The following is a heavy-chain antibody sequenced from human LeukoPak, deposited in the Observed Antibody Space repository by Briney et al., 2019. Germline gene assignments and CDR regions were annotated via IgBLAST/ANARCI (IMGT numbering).Heavy chain of an antibody. D-gene: IGHD2-2*01. Sequence: GGSLRLSCAASGFTFSSHWMHWVRQAPEKGLVGVAHITADGSGTYYAASVKGRFTISRDNAKNTLYLQMHSLTAEDTAVYYCLPGPLRDRLYTSCTRGNWFDTWGNGTLVTVSS. J-gene: IGHJ5*01. CDR1: GFTFSSHW. CDR3: LPGPLRDRLYTSCTRGNWFDT. V-gene: IGHV3-74*01. CDR2: ITADGSGT.